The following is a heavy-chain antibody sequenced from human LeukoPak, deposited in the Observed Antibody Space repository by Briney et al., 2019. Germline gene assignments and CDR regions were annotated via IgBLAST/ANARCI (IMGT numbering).Heavy chain of an antibody. CDR3: ARGLYSGSYYDY. CDR1: GGSISNYY. CDR2: SHYNGSP. Sequence: SETLSLTCTVSGGSISNYYWSWLRQTPGKGLEWIGYSHYNGSPNYNPSLKSRVTISLDTSKNHFSLKLSSVTAADTAVYYCARGLYSGSYYDYWGQGTLVTVSS. J-gene: IGHJ4*02. V-gene: IGHV4-59*01. D-gene: IGHD1-26*01.